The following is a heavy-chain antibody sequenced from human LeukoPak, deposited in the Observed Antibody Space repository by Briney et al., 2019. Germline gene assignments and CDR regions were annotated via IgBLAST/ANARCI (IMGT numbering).Heavy chain of an antibody. CDR3: AKAYSSSLYGDAFHI. V-gene: IGHV3-23*01. D-gene: IGHD6-13*01. J-gene: IGHJ3*02. CDR1: GFTFKFYA. Sequence: PGGSLRLSCAGSGFTFKFYAMTWVRQAPGKGLEWVSGITGDASVTYDADSVKGRFNISRDNSKNTLYLQLNSLRVEDTAVYYCAKAYSSSLYGDAFHIWSQGTKVTVSS. CDR2: ITGDASVT.